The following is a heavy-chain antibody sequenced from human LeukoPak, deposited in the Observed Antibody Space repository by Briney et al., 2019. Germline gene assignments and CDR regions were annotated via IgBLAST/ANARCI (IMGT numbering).Heavy chain of an antibody. D-gene: IGHD3-3*01. CDR3: ARGEDLDFWSGSPMDV. CDR2: IYSGRSI. J-gene: IGHJ6*03. Sequence: GGSLRLSCAASGFTFSFNYMSWVRQAPGKGLEWVSVIYSGRSIYYADSVKGRFTISRDNSKNTLYLQMNSLRAEDTAAYYCARGEDLDFWSGSPMDVWGKGTTVTVSS. V-gene: IGHV3-66*02. CDR1: GFTFSFNY.